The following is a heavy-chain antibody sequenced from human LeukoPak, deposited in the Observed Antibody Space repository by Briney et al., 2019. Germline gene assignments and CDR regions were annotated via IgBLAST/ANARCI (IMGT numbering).Heavy chain of an antibody. D-gene: IGHD4-17*01. V-gene: IGHV3-23*01. J-gene: IGHJ4*02. CDR1: GFTFSSYA. CDR3: AKDHTTVTTIPYDY. Sequence: GGSLRLSCAASGFTFSSYAMSWVRQAPGKGLEWVSSISGSGGSTYYADSVKGRFTISRDNSKNTLYLQMNSLRAEDTAVYYCAKDHTTVTTIPYDYWGQGTLVTVSS. CDR2: ISGSGGST.